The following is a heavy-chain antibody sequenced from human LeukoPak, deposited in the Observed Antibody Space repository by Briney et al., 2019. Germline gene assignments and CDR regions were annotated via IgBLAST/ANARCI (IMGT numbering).Heavy chain of an antibody. V-gene: IGHV3-21*01. J-gene: IGHJ4*02. CDR3: ASQHSGSYFDY. CDR2: ISSSSSYI. D-gene: IGHD1-26*01. CDR1: GFTFSSYS. Sequence: GGSLRLSCAASGFTFSSYSMNWVRQAPGKGLEWVSSISSSSSYIHYADSVKGRFTISRDNAKNSLYLQMNSLRAEDTAVYYCASQHSGSYFDYWGQGTLVTVSS.